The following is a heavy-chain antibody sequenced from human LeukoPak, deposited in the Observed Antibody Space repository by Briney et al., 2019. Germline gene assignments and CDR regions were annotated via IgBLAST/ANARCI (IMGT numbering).Heavy chain of an antibody. CDR3: ARQEAKYYYYYMDV. J-gene: IGHJ6*03. CDR2: INHSGST. Sequence: SETLSLTCAVYGGSFSGYCWSWIRQPPGKGLEWIGEINHSGSTNYNPSLKSRVTISVDTSKNQFSLKLSSVTAADTAVYYCARQEAKYYYYYMDVWGKGTTVTISS. V-gene: IGHV4-34*01. CDR1: GGSFSGYC.